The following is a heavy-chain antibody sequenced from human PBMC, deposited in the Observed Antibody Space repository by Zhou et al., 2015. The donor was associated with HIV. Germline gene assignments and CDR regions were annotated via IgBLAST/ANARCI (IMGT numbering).Heavy chain of an antibody. CDR1: GDTFSNYV. V-gene: IGHV1-69*01. D-gene: IGHD2-2*02. CDR3: AREGSVGCSSTSRYKVRYYFDY. CDR2: IIPIFNTA. Sequence: QVQLVQSGADVKKPGSSVKVSCKASGDTFSNYVISWVRQAPGQGLEWMGGIIPIFNTANYAQKFQGRVTITADESTSTIYMELSSLTSEDTAVYYCAREGSVGCSSTSRYKVRYYFDYWGQGALVTVSS. J-gene: IGHJ4*02.